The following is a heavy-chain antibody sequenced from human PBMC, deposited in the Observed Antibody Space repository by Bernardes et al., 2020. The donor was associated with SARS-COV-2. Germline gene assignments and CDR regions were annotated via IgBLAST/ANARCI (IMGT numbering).Heavy chain of an antibody. CDR2: ISSNGVST. CDR1: GFTFNSHA. Sequence: GGSLRLSCIASGFTFNSHAMHWVRQAPGKGLQYVAGISSNGVSTTYADSVKGRVTISRDNFKNTLYLQMGSLRPEDMAVYYCARADFSGWDPDYGLDVWGQGTTVTVSS. J-gene: IGHJ6*02. CDR3: ARADFSGWDPDYGLDV. V-gene: IGHV3-64*02. D-gene: IGHD6-19*01.